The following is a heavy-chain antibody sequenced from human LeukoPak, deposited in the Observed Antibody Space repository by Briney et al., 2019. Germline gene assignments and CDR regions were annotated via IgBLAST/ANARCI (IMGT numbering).Heavy chain of an antibody. CDR2: ISGYNGNT. Sequence: ASVKVSCRASCYTYTSFGISWVRQDPGQGLVWMGWISGYNGNTNYAQRFQGRVTMTTDTSTTTAYMELRSLRSDDTAVYYCVRPRRSGSYDYCGQGTLATVSS. CDR3: VRPRRSGSYDY. V-gene: IGHV1-18*01. CDR1: CYTYTSFG. D-gene: IGHD1-26*01. J-gene: IGHJ4*02.